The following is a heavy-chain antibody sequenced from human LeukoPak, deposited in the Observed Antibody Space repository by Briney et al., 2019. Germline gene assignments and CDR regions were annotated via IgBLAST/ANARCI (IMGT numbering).Heavy chain of an antibody. V-gene: IGHV4-59*11. J-gene: IGHJ4*02. CDR3: ARVGDYYDSSGYYYSHNY. D-gene: IGHD3-22*01. Sequence: PSETLSLTCTVSGGSISSHYWSWIRQPPGKGLEWIGYIYYRGTTNYNPSLKSRVTISVDTSKNQFSLKLSSVTAADTAVYYCARVGDYYDSSGYYYSHNYWGQGTLVTVSS. CDR2: IYYRGTT. CDR1: GGSISSHY.